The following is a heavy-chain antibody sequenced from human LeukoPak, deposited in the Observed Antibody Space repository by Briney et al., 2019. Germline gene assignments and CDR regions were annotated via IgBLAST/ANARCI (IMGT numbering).Heavy chain of an antibody. CDR3: ARESYSYGYGYYFDY. D-gene: IGHD5-18*01. Sequence: KPSETLSLTCTVSGGSISSYYWSWIRQPPGKGLEWIGYIYYTGSTSYNPSLKSRVTISMDTSKNQFSLKLSSVTAADSAVYYCARESYSYGYGYYFDYWGQGTLVTVSS. CDR2: IYYTGST. V-gene: IGHV4-59*01. J-gene: IGHJ4*02. CDR1: GGSISSYY.